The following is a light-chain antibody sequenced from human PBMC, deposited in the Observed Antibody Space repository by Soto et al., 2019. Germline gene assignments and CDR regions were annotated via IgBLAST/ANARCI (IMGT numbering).Light chain of an antibody. CDR3: QQRSNWPPLT. J-gene: IGKJ4*01. CDR2: DAS. V-gene: IGKV3-11*01. CDR1: QSVSSY. Sequence: EIVLTQSPATLSLSPGERATLSCRASQSVSSYLAWYQQKPGQAPRLLIYDASNRATGIPARFSGSGSGTXFTLTIXXLEPXXXXXYYCQQRSNWPPLTFGGGTKVEIK.